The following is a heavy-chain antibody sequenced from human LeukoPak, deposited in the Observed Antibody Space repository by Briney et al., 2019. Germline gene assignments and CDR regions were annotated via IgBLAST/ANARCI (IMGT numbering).Heavy chain of an antibody. CDR3: ARGINWYFDL. CDR2: IYSRGNT. Sequence: SGTLSLTCTVSVASVSSHYWSWIRQPPGKRLEWIGYIYSRGNTDYHPSLKSRVTISLDKSRNQHSLNLSSVTAADTAVYSCARGINWYFDLWGRGTLVTVSS. D-gene: IGHD2-15*01. V-gene: IGHV4-59*02. J-gene: IGHJ2*01. CDR1: VASVSSHY.